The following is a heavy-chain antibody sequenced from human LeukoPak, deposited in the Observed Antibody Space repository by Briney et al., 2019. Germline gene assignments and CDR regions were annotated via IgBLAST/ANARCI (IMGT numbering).Heavy chain of an antibody. D-gene: IGHD2-2*03. CDR1: GGSIKNYY. CDR3: ARAGYCSSTSCQWVPLV. Sequence: SETLSLTCTVSGGSIKNYYWIWIQQSPGKGLEWIGYIYYSGSTNYNPSLKSRVIISVDTSKNQFSLKLNSVTAADTAVYYCARAGYCSSTSCQWVPLVWGQGTTVTVSS. J-gene: IGHJ6*02. V-gene: IGHV4-59*01. CDR2: IYYSGST.